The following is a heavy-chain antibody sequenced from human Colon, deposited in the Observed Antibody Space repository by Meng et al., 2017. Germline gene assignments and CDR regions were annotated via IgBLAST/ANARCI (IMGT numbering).Heavy chain of an antibody. Sequence: QVQLQESGPGLVKPSGTLSLTCAVSGGSINSSNWWLWVRQPPGKGREWFGEIYHGGNTNHTPSIKSRVTLSLDKSKNQFSLRLTSVTAADTAMYYCSRGVVAGAMVWFDPWGPGTLVTVSS. CDR1: GGSINSSNW. J-gene: IGHJ5*02. CDR3: SRGVVAGAMVWFDP. CDR2: IYHGGNT. D-gene: IGHD2-2*01. V-gene: IGHV4-4*02.